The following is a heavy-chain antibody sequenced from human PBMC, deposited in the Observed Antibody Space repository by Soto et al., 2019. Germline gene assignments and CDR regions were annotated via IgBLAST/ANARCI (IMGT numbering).Heavy chain of an antibody. J-gene: IGHJ6*02. Sequence: SVKVSCKASGGAFSDYAFSWVRQAPGQGLEWLEGIMLIFRAPDYAQKFQGRVTITADEFTRTAYMEMNSLRSEDTAVYYCASWLKGPDIGNYYYGMDVWGQGTTVTVSS. CDR2: IMLIFRAP. D-gene: IGHD2-15*01. CDR1: GGAFSDYA. V-gene: IGHV1-69*13. CDR3: ASWLKGPDIGNYYYGMDV.